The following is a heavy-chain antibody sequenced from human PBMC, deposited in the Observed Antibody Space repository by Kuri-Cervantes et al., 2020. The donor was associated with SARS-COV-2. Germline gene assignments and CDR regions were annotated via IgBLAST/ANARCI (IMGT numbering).Heavy chain of an antibody. J-gene: IGHJ4*02. D-gene: IGHD6-19*01. CDR2: INHSGST. CDR1: GGSFSGYY. CDR3: ARGAAVAATCFDY. Sequence: SETLSLTCAVYGGSFSGYYWSWIRQPPGKGLEWIGEINHSGSTNYNPSLKSRVTMSVDTSKNQFSLKLSSVTAADTAVYFCARGAAVAATCFDYWGQGTLVTVSS. V-gene: IGHV4-34*01.